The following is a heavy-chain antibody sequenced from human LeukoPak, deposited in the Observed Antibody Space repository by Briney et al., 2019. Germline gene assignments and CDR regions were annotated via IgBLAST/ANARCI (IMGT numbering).Heavy chain of an antibody. V-gene: IGHV4-59*12. CDR3: ATIVVNWNYMNY. J-gene: IGHJ4*02. CDR2: IYYSGST. Sequence: PSETLSLTCTVSGGSISSYYWSWIRQPPGKGLEWIGYIYYSGSTYYNPSLRSRVTISVDTAKNQFSLNLNSVTAADTAVYYCATIVVNWNYMNYWGRGVLVTVSS. D-gene: IGHD1-7*01. CDR1: GGSISSYY.